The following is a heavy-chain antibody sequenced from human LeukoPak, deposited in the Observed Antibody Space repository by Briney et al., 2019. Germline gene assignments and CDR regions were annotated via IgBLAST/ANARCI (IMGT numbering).Heavy chain of an antibody. J-gene: IGHJ6*03. CDR3: AREIVDTAMVKGYYYYMDV. CDR2: IYYSGST. CDR1: GDSISSSSSY. V-gene: IGHV4-39*07. D-gene: IGHD5-18*01. Sequence: SETLSLTCTLSGDSISSSSSYWGWIRQPPGKGLGWIGSIYYSGSTSYNTSLKSRVPISLDTSKNQFSLKLSAVTAAATAVNYWAREIVDTAMVKGYYYYMDVWGKGTTVTVSS.